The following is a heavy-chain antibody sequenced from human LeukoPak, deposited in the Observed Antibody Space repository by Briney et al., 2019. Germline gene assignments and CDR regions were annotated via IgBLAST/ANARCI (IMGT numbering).Heavy chain of an antibody. J-gene: IGHJ4*02. Sequence: PSETLSLTCAVYGGSFSGYYWSWIRQPPGKGLEWIGEINYSGSTNYNPSLKSRVTISVDTSKNQFSLKLSSVTAADTAVYYCARRMARNLARGPQRGYSYGYVGSGEGYWGQGTLVTVSS. CDR1: GGSFSGYY. D-gene: IGHD5-18*01. CDR3: ARRMARNLARGPQRGYSYGYVGSGEGY. V-gene: IGHV4-34*01. CDR2: INYSGST.